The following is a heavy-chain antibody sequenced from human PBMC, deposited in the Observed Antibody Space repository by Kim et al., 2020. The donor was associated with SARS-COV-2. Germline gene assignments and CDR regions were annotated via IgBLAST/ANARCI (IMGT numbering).Heavy chain of an antibody. D-gene: IGHD6-13*01. Sequence: ASVKVSCKASGYTFTSYYMHWVRQAPGQGLEWMGIINPSGGSTSDAQKFQGRVTMTRDTSTSTVYMELSSLRSEDTAVYYCARDFQVRVPCIAAAGTTLRDDWSQGPLVTVSS. CDR1: GYTFTSYY. J-gene: IGHJ4*02. CDR3: ARDFQVRVPCIAAAGTTLRDD. V-gene: IGHV1-46*01. CDR2: INPSGGST.